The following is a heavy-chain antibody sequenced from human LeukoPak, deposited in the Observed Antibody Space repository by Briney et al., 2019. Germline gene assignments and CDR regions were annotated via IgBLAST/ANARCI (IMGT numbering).Heavy chain of an antibody. CDR1: GGSISTGGYY. Sequence: PSQTLSHTCTVSGGSISTGGYYWSWIRQPPGKGLEWIGYISHSGSTYYNPSLKSRVTISVDRSKNQFSLKLSSVTAADTAVYYCARVILEIAVAGLGWFDPWGQGTLVTVSS. CDR3: ARVILEIAVAGLGWFDP. CDR2: ISHSGST. J-gene: IGHJ5*02. V-gene: IGHV4-30-2*01. D-gene: IGHD6-19*01.